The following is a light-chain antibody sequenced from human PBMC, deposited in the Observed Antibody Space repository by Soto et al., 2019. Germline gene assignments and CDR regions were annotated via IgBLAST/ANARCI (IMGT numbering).Light chain of an antibody. CDR1: QTVHTN. Sequence: ETVMTQSPATLSVSPGDRVTLSCRASQTVHTNLAWFQQKPGQAPKLLIYGASTRDTGVPARFTGSGSGTEFTLTISSLQSEDFAVYFCQQYGSSPFTFGPGTKVDI. J-gene: IGKJ3*01. V-gene: IGKV3-15*01. CDR2: GAS. CDR3: QQYGSSPFT.